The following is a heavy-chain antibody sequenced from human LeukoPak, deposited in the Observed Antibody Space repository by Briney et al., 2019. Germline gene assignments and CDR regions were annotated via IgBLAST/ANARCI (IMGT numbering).Heavy chain of an antibody. CDR2: IYFGGTT. J-gene: IGHJ4*02. V-gene: IGHV3-53*01. CDR1: GFTVSSNY. Sequence: GGSLRLSCAASGFTVSSNYMTWVRQAPGQGLEWASVIYFGGTTYYADSVKGRFIISRDNSKNTVYLQMNSLRVEDTAVYYCARGDGVYVYWGQGTLVTVSS. D-gene: IGHD5/OR15-5a*01. CDR3: ARGDGVYVY.